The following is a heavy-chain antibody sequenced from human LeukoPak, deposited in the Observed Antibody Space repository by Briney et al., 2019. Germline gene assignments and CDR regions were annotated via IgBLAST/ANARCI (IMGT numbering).Heavy chain of an antibody. CDR2: ISGSGGST. CDR1: GFTVSNNY. J-gene: IGHJ4*02. Sequence: GGSLRLSCEVSGFTVSNNYMSWVRQAPGKGLEWVSAISGSGGSTYYADSVKGRFTISRDNSKNTLSLQMNSLRAEDTALYYCAKLYCVSSGCYYDHWGQGALVTVSS. CDR3: AKLYCVSSGCYYDH. V-gene: IGHV3-23*01. D-gene: IGHD2-2*01.